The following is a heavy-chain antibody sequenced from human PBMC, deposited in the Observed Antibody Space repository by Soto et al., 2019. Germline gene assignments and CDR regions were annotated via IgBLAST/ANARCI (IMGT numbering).Heavy chain of an antibody. D-gene: IGHD2-15*01. CDR1: GGSISGNY. CDR3: AREGQCYNLVVFDL. CDR2: VNASGNK. J-gene: IGHJ4*02. Sequence: PSETLSLTCTVSGGSISGNYWSWIRQPAGSGLEWIGRVNASGNKNYNISLKSRVSMSVDTSKNQLSLKLSSVTAADTAVYYCAREGQCYNLVVFDLWGQGTLVTVSS. V-gene: IGHV4-4*07.